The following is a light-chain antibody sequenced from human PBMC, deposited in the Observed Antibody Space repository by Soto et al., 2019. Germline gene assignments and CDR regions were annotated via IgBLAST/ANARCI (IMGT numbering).Light chain of an antibody. J-gene: IGLJ1*01. V-gene: IGLV2-14*03. Sequence: QSVLTQPASVPGSPGQSITISCTGTSSDVGGYKYVSWYQQHPGKAPKLMIYDIRNRPSGVSNRFSGSKSGNTASLTISGLQAEDEADYYCSSYTSSSTRVFGTGTKVTVL. CDR2: DIR. CDR1: SSDVGGYKY. CDR3: SSYTSSSTRV.